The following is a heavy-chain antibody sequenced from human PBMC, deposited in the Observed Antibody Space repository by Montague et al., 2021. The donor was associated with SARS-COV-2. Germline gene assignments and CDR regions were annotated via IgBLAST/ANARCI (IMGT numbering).Heavy chain of an antibody. V-gene: IGHV4-59*01. Sequence: SETLSLTCTVSGASMSCSSWGWVRQPPGKGPDWIGNIYSSGSTHSNPSLRRRVTISVDTSKSQFSLRLTSVTTAAAAVYYCVSEGRSSAYGMDYWGQGTLVTVSS. CDR2: IYSSGST. D-gene: IGHD3-22*01. CDR1: GASMSCSS. CDR3: VSEGRSSAYGMDY. J-gene: IGHJ4*01.